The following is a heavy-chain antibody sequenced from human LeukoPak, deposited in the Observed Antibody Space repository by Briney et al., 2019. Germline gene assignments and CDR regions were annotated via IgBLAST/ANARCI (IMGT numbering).Heavy chain of an antibody. V-gene: IGHV1-8*01. J-gene: IGHJ4*02. CDR2: MNPNSGNT. Sequence: ASVKVSCKASGYTFTSYDINWVRQATGQGLEWMGWMNPNSGNTGYAQKFQGRVTVTRNTSISTAYMELSSLRSDDTAVYYCARILYSSNIDYWGQGTLVTVSS. CDR1: GYTFTSYD. D-gene: IGHD6-19*01. CDR3: ARILYSSNIDY.